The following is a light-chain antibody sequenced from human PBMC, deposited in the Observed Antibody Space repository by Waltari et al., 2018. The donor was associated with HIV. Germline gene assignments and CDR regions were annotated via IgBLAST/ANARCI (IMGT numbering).Light chain of an antibody. Sequence: DIQLTQSPSFLSASVGDRVTITCRASQDINTYLAWYQKIPGGTPKLLIYAASTLHSGVPSRFGGSGSGTEFTLTISTLQSEDFSTYYCQQLYRYPLSFGGGTKV. CDR3: QQLYRYPLS. CDR2: AAS. V-gene: IGKV1-9*01. CDR1: QDINTY. J-gene: IGKJ4*01.